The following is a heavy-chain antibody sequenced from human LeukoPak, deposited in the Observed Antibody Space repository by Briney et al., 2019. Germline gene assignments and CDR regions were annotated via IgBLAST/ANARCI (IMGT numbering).Heavy chain of an antibody. Sequence: GGSLRLSCAASGFTFSSYSMNWVRQAPGKGLEWVSFISSSSTYIYYADSLKGRFTISRDNAKNSLYLQMNSLRADDTAVYYCARGGVYSTSAVDYWGQGTLVTVSS. D-gene: IGHD6-6*01. V-gene: IGHV3-21*06. CDR1: GFTFSSYS. J-gene: IGHJ4*02. CDR3: ARGGVYSTSAVDY. CDR2: ISSSSTYI.